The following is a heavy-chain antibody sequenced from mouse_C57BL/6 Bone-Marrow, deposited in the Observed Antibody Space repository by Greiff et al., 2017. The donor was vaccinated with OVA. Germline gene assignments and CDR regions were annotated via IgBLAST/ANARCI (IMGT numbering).Heavy chain of an antibody. V-gene: IGHV1-59*01. J-gene: IGHJ3*01. Sequence: VQLQQPGAELVRPGTSVKLSCKASGYTFTSYWMHWVKQRPGQGLEWIGVIDPSDSYTNYNQKFKGKATLTVDTSSSTAYMQLRSLTSEDSAVYYCARGAWLLRGFAYWGQGTLVTVSA. CDR2: IDPSDSYT. CDR3: ARGAWLLRGFAY. CDR1: GYTFTSYW. D-gene: IGHD2-3*01.